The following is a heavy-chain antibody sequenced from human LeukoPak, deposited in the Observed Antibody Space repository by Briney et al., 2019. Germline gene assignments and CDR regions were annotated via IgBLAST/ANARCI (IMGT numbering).Heavy chain of an antibody. CDR2: INWSSGNI. J-gene: IGHJ4*02. V-gene: IGHV3-9*01. D-gene: IGHD4-17*01. CDR3: ARDYGDYSYYFDY. CDR1: GFTFDNYA. Sequence: GGSLRLSCAASGFTFDNYAMHWVRQGPGKGLEWVSGINWSSGNIGYADSVKGRFTISRDNAKNSLYLQMNSLRAEDTAVYYCARDYGDYSYYFDYWGQGTLVTVSS.